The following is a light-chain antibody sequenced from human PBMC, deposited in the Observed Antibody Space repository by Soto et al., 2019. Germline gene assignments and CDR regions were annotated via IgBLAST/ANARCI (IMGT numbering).Light chain of an antibody. CDR2: GAS. J-gene: IGKJ1*01. CDR1: QSVSSSY. V-gene: IGKV3-20*01. Sequence: EIVLTQSPGTLSLSPGERATLSCRASQSVSSSYLAWYQQKPGQPPRLLIFGASNRATGIPDSFSGSGSGTDFALTISRLEPEDFAVYYCQQYDGSLWTFGQGTKVEIK. CDR3: QQYDGSLWT.